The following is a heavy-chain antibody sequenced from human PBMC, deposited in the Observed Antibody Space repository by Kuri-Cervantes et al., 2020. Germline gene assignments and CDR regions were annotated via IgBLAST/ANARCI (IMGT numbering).Heavy chain of an antibody. CDR2: IRSKANSYAT. V-gene: IGHV3-73*01. J-gene: IGHJ4*02. Sequence: ESLKIFCAGFGFTFSNAWMSWVRQASGKGLEWFGRIRSKANSYATAYAVSVKGRFTISRDDSKNTAYLQMNSQKTEDTAVYYCTSSTEQKRPSPNHSAPSDYWGQGTLVTVSS. CDR3: TSSTEQKRPSPNHSAPSDY. CDR1: GFTFSNAW. D-gene: IGHD1/OR15-1a*01.